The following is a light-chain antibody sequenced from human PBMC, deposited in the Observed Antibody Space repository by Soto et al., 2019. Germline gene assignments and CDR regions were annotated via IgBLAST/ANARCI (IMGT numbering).Light chain of an antibody. V-gene: IGLV2-23*01. CDR2: EGS. CDR3: CSDAGSDRV. J-gene: IGLJ1*01. CDR1: SSDVGSYNL. Sequence: QSVLTQPASVSGSPGQSITISCTGTSSDVGSYNLVSWYQQHPGKAPKLMIYEGSKRPSGVSNRFSGSKSGNTASLTISGLQAEDEADYYCCSDAGSDRVFGTGTKLTVL.